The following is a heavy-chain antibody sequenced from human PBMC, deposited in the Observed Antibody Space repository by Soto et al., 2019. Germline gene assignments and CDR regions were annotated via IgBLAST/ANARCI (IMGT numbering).Heavy chain of an antibody. CDR3: ARDGSLYCSSTSCYYNWFDP. D-gene: IGHD2-2*01. CDR2: ISAYNGNT. V-gene: IGHV1-18*04. J-gene: IGHJ5*02. CDR1: GYTFTSYG. Sequence: ASVNVSCKASGYTFTSYGISWVRQAPGQGLEWMGWISAYNGNTNYAQKLQGRVTMTTNTSTSTAYMELRSLRSDDTAVYYCARDGSLYCSSTSCYYNWFDPWGQGTLVTVSS.